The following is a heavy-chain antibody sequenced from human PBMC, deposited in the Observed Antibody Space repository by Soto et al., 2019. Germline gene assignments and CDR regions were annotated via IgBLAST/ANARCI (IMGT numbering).Heavy chain of an antibody. CDR3: ARATPRVGEYYDFWSGYYLAPHNYYYYGMDV. CDR1: GYSITSGSY. V-gene: IGHV4-38-2*01. CDR2: IYHSGSA. Sequence: SSETLSLTCAVSGYSITSGSYWGWIRQPPGKGLECIGSIYHSGSAYYNPSLKSRVTVSVDTSRNQFSLKLSSVTAADTAVYYCARATPRVGEYYDFWSGYYLAPHNYYYYGMDVWGQGTTVTVSS. J-gene: IGHJ6*02. D-gene: IGHD3-3*01.